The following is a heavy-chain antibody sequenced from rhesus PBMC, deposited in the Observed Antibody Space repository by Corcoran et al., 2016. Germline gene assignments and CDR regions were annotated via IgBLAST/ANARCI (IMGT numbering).Heavy chain of an antibody. Sequence: QVQLQASGPGLVKPSETLSLTCAVSCFSISSNYWNWIRQPPWKGLEWIGSIYGSGGGNYLNPSLKRRVSLSVDTSKNQFTRKLSAVTAADTAVYYCARDNSGSWNSFDYWGQGVLVTVSS. CDR1: CFSISSNY. D-gene: IGHD6-25*01. V-gene: IGHV4S14*01. J-gene: IGHJ4*01. CDR3: ARDNSGSWNSFDY. CDR2: IYGSGGGN.